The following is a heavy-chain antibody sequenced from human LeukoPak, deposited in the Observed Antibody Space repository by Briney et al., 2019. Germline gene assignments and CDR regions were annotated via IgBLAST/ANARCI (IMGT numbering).Heavy chain of an antibody. V-gene: IGHV1-2*02. CDR2: INPNSGGT. CDR1: GYTFTGYY. CDR3: ARDYYGSGSGDY. J-gene: IGHJ4*02. D-gene: IGHD3-10*01. Sequence: ASVKVSCKASGYTFTGYYMHWVRQAPGQGLEWMGWINPNSGGTNYAQKFQGRVTMTRDTSISTAYMELSRLRSDDTAVYYCARDYYGSGSGDYWGQGTLVTVSS.